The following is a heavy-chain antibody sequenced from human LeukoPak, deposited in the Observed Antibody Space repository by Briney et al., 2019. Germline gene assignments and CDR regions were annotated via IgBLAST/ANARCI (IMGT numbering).Heavy chain of an antibody. Sequence: GGSLTLSWAASGFTFSRYAMSWVREAPGRGLEWVSAISGSGGSTYYADSVKGRFTISRDNSKNTLYLQMNSLRAEDTAVYYCAKDDSSGGDAFDIWGQGTMVTVSS. V-gene: IGHV3-23*01. CDR1: GFTFSRYA. D-gene: IGHD3-22*01. CDR2: ISGSGGST. J-gene: IGHJ3*02. CDR3: AKDDSSGGDAFDI.